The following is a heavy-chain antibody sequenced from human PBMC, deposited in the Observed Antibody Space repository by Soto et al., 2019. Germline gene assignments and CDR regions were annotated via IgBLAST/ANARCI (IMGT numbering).Heavy chain of an antibody. Sequence: SETLSLTCTVSGGSISSSSYYWGWIRQPPGKGLEWIGSIYYSGSTYYNPSLKSRVTISVDTSKNQFSLKLSSVTAADTAVYYCARHKTQWLVPGYYYGMDVWGQGTTVTVSS. CDR1: GGSISSSSYY. J-gene: IGHJ6*02. CDR3: ARHKTQWLVPGYYYGMDV. CDR2: IYYSGST. D-gene: IGHD6-19*01. V-gene: IGHV4-39*01.